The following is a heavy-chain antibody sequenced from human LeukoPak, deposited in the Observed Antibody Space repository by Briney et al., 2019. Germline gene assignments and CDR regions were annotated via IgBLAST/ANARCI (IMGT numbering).Heavy chain of an antibody. V-gene: IGHV4-38-2*02. Sequence: PSETLSLTCTVSGGSISSYYWGWIRQPPGKGLEWIGSIYHSGSTYYNASLKSRVTISVDTSKNQFSLKVSSVTAADTAVYYCARDRVSSGSRGVVDYWGQGTLVTVSS. D-gene: IGHD3-22*01. CDR2: IYHSGST. CDR1: GGSISSYY. CDR3: ARDRVSSGSRGVVDY. J-gene: IGHJ4*02.